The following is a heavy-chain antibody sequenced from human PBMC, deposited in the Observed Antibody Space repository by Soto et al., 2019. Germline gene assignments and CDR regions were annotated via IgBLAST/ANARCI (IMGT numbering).Heavy chain of an antibody. V-gene: IGHV3-30*18. CDR2: LSHHSYKK. J-gene: IGHJ4*02. Sequence: QVLLVESGGGVVQPGRSLRLSCAASGFTFSDYGLHWVRQAPGKGLEWVAFLSHHSYKKYYAVSVKGRFTVSRDNSKNTLYLQMNSLRTEDTAVYXCAKDWVGGSNRYYLEYWGQGTPVTVSS. CDR1: GFTFSDYG. CDR3: AKDWVGGSNRYYLEY. D-gene: IGHD1-26*01.